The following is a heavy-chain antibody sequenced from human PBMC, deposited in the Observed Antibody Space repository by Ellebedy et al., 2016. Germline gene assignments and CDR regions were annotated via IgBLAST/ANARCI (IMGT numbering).Heavy chain of an antibody. CDR2: ISAYNGNT. CDR1: GYAFTTYG. V-gene: IGHV1-18*01. J-gene: IGHJ4*02. D-gene: IGHD3-10*01. CDR3: ARGRVYYGSGSVH. Sequence: ASVKVSCKASGYAFTTYGVSWVRQAPGQGLEWMGWISAYNGNTNYAQKLQGRVTMTTDTSTSTAYMELRSLRSDDTAVYYCARGRVYYGSGSVHWGQGTLVTVSS.